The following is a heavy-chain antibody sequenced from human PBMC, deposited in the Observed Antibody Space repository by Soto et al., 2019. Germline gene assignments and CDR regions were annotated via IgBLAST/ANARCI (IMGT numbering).Heavy chain of an antibody. J-gene: IGHJ4*02. D-gene: IGHD3-22*01. CDR2: ISAYNGNT. V-gene: IGHV1-18*01. Sequence: QVQLVQSGAEVKKPGASVKVSCKASGYTFTSYGISWVRQAPGQGLEWMGWISAYNGNTNYAQKLQGRVTMTTDTSTSTAYMELRSLRSDDTAVYYCARAVVYYYDSSGYPYYFDYWCQGTLVTVSS. CDR1: GYTFTSYG. CDR3: ARAVVYYYDSSGYPYYFDY.